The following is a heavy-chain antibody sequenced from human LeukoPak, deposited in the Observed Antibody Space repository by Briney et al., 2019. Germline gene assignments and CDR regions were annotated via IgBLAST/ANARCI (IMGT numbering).Heavy chain of an antibody. V-gene: IGHV3-23*01. CDR3: AKDPIYYDSSGYPDY. J-gene: IGHJ4*02. CDR2: ISGSGGST. Sequence: GGSLRLSCAASGFTFSGSGMILVRQAPGKGLALVSAISGSGGSTYYADSVKGRFTISRDNSKNTLYLQMNSLRAEDTAVYYCAKDPIYYDSSGYPDYWGQGTLVTVSS. D-gene: IGHD3-22*01. CDR1: GFTFSGSG.